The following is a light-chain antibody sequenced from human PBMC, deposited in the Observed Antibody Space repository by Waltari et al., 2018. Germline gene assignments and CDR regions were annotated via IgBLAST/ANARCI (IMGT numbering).Light chain of an antibody. CDR1: QSLVHSDGNTY. J-gene: IGKJ1*01. CDR2: KVS. CDR3: MQGSQWPWT. V-gene: IGKV2-30*02. Sequence: DVVMTQSPLSLSVTLGQPASISCRSSQSLVHSDGNTYLNWFHQRPGQSPRRLISKVSNRDSGVPDRFSGSGSGTDFTLKISRVEAEDVGVYYCMQGSQWPWTFGQGTKVEIK.